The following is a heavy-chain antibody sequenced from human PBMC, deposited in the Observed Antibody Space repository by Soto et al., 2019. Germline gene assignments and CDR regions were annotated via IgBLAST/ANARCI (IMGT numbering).Heavy chain of an antibody. CDR1: GFTFSSYA. CDR2: ISGSGGST. Sequence: AGGSLRLSCAASGFTFSSYAMSWVRQAPGKGLEWVSAISGSGGSTYYADSVKGRFTISRDNSKNTLYLQMNSLRAEDTAVYYCANNCCPKGSAMGLYFDYWGQGTLVTVSS. D-gene: IGHD5-18*01. CDR3: ANNCCPKGSAMGLYFDY. V-gene: IGHV3-23*01. J-gene: IGHJ4*02.